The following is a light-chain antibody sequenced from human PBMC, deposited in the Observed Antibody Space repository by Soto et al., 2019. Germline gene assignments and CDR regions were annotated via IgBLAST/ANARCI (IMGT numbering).Light chain of an antibody. CDR3: SSYAGSTNLGV. J-gene: IGLJ3*02. CDR2: EVT. V-gene: IGLV2-8*01. Sequence: QSALTQPPSAYGSPGQSVTISCTGTSSDVGGYNYVSWYQQPPGKAPKLIIYEVTKRPSGVPHRFSGSKSGNTASLTVSGLQAEDEADYYCSSYAGSTNLGVFGGGTKVTVL. CDR1: SSDVGGYNY.